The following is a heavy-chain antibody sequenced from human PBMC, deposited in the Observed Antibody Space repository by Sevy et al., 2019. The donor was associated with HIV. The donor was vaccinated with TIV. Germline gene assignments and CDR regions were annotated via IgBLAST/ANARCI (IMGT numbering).Heavy chain of an antibody. CDR3: AREAHYGSGSYYYYYYGMDV. CDR2: IWYDGSNK. J-gene: IGHJ6*02. D-gene: IGHD3-10*01. CDR1: GFTFSSYG. Sequence: GGCLRLSCAASGFTFSSYGMHWVRQAPGKGLEWVAVIWYDGSNKYYADSVNGQFTISRDNSKNTLYLQMNSLRAEDTAVYYCAREAHYGSGSYYYYYYGMDVWGQGTTVTVSS. V-gene: IGHV3-33*01.